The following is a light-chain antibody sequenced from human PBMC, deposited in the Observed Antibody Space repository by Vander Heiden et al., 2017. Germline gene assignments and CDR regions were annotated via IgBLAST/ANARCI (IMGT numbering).Light chain of an antibody. V-gene: IGLV1-40*01. Sequence: QSVLTQPPSVSGAPGQRVTISVTGRRSYLGARYGVHWYQQLPGKAPKLLIYGNNNRPSGVPDRFAGSKSGTSASLAITGLQAEDEADYYCQSYDSSLSGSVFGGGTKLTVL. CDR3: QSYDSSLSGSV. CDR1: RSYLGARYG. CDR2: GNN. J-gene: IGLJ2*01.